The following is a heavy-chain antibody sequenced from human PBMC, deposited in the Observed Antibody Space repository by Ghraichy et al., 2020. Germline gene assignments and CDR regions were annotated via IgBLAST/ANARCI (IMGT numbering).Heavy chain of an antibody. V-gene: IGHV3-48*03. CDR1: GFTFSYYN. CDR3: ARDPIVVVSSAELSLDV. J-gene: IGHJ6*02. CDR2: ITSSGTIT. D-gene: IGHD2-2*01. Sequence: GSLRLSCAASGFTFSYYNMNWLRQAPGKGLEWVSYITSSGTITYYSDSVKGRFTVSRDNAKNSLFLQMNSLRAEDMAVYYCARDPIVVVSSAELSLDVWGQGTTVTVSS.